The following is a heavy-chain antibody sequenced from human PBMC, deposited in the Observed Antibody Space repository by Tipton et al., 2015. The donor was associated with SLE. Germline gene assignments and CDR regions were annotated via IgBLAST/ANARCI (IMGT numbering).Heavy chain of an antibody. CDR3: AKDPANPYYFDTSGYFDY. V-gene: IGHV3-21*01. CDR1: GFTFSFYS. J-gene: IGHJ4*02. CDR2: ISSSSSYI. D-gene: IGHD3-22*01. Sequence: SLRLSCAASGFTFSFYSMNWVRQAPGKGLEWVSSISSSSSYIYYADSVKGRFTISRDNAKNSLYLQMNSLRAEDTAVYYCAKDPANPYYFDTSGYFDYWGQGTLVTVSS.